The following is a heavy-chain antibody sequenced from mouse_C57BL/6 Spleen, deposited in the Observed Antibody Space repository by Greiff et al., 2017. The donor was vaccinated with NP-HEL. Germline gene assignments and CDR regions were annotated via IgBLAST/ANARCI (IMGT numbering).Heavy chain of an antibody. V-gene: IGHV1-59*01. CDR1: GYTFTSYW. CDR3: ARSRPHYFDY. J-gene: IGHJ2*01. CDR2: IDPADSYT. Sequence: QVQLQQPGAELVRPGTSVKLSCKASGYTFTSYWMHWVKQRPGQGLEWIGVIDPADSYTNYNQKLKGKATLTVDTSSSTAYLQLSTLTSADSAVYYCARSRPHYFDYWGQGTTLTVSS.